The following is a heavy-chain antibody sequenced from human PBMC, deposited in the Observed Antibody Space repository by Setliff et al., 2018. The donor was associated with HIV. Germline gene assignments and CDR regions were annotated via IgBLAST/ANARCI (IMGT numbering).Heavy chain of an antibody. D-gene: IGHD6-25*01. J-gene: IGHJ4*02. CDR1: GFTFSSYE. Sequence: GGSLRLSCAASGFTFSSYEMNWVRQAPGKGLEWVSYISSSGSTIYYADSVKGRFTISRDNAKNSLYLQMSSLRAEDTAVYYCARVIIKAADYWGQGTLDTVSS. CDR2: ISSSGSTI. V-gene: IGHV3-48*03. CDR3: ARVIIKAADY.